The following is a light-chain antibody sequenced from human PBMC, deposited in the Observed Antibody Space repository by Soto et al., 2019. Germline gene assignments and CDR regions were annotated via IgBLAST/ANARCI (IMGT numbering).Light chain of an antibody. Sequence: ATLSSRASQNLRSSLAWYQQKPGQAPRLLIYGASTRATGIPARFSGSGSGTECTLPHSSLQSEDFILYFCQQYTIWLQTFGLGTKVDIK. CDR1: QNLRSS. CDR3: QQYTIWLQT. V-gene: IGKV3-15*01. J-gene: IGKJ1*01. CDR2: GAS.